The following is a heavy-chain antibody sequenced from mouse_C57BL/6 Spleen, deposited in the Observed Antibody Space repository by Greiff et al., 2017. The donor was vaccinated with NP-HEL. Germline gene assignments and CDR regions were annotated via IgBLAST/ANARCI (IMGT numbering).Heavy chain of an antibody. CDR3: ARTGGSSYRFAY. J-gene: IGHJ3*01. CDR1: GFSLTSYA. D-gene: IGHD1-1*01. V-gene: IGHV2-9-1*01. Sequence: VMLVESGPGLVAPSQSLSITCTVSGFSLTSYAISWVRQPPGTGLEWLGVIWTGGGTNYNSALKSRLSISKDNSKSQVFLKMNSLQTDDTDRYYCARTGGSSYRFAYWGQGTLVTVSA. CDR2: IWTGGGT.